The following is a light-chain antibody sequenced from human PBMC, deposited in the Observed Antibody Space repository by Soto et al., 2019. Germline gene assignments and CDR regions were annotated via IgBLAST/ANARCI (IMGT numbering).Light chain of an antibody. CDR2: EVH. V-gene: IGLV2-14*01. CDR3: NSYTRSSTRV. J-gene: IGLJ2*01. CDR1: SSDVGGYNY. Sequence: QSALTQPASVSGSPGQSITISCTGTSSDVGGYNYVSWYQQHPGKAPKLLIYEVHNRPSGVSNRFSGSKSGNTASLTISGLQAEDEADYYCNSYTRSSTRVFGGGTKLTVL.